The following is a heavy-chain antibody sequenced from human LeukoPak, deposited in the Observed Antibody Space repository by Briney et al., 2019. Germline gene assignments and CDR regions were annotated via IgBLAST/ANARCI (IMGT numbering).Heavy chain of an antibody. V-gene: IGHV3-23*01. Sequence: GGSLRLSCAASGFTLSSIAMSWVRQAPDKGLEWFSTISGSGGGTYCADSVKGRFTISRDDSKNTLYLQMNSLRADDTAVYYCAKDLGRYRNNFFDYWGQGNLVTVSS. CDR1: GFTLSSIA. D-gene: IGHD1-26*01. CDR2: ISGSGGGT. J-gene: IGHJ4*02. CDR3: AKDLGRYRNNFFDY.